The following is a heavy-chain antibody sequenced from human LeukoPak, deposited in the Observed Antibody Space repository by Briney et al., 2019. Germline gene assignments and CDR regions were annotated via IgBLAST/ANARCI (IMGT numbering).Heavy chain of an antibody. CDR1: GFAFNNYA. CDR2: LTGSTLTT. V-gene: IGHV3-23*01. Sequence: GGSLRLSCAASGFAFNNYAMSWVRQAPGKGLEWVSTLTGSTLTTYYADSVKGRFTISRGNSKNTLYLQMNSLRAEDTAVYYCAKVGGSGTYYDHWGQGTLVTVSS. J-gene: IGHJ4*02. CDR3: AKVGGSGTYYDH. D-gene: IGHD3-10*01.